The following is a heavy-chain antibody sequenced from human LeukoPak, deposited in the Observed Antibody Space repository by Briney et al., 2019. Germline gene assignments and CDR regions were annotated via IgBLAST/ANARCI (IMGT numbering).Heavy chain of an antibody. V-gene: IGHV4-59*12. CDR1: GGSISSYY. D-gene: IGHD5-24*01. CDR3: ARENGYNKLDY. J-gene: IGHJ4*02. CDR2: IYYSGST. Sequence: PSETLSLTCTVSGGSISSYYWSWIRQPPGKGLEWIGYIYYSGSTYYNPSLKSRVTLSIDTSKNQFFLKLSSVTAADTAVYYCARENGYNKLDYWGQGTLVTVSS.